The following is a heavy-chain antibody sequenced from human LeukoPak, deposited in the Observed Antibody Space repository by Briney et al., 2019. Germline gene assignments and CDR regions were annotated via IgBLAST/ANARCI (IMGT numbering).Heavy chain of an antibody. V-gene: IGHV3-23*01. Sequence: QSGGSLRLSCAASGFTFSSYAMSWVRQAPGKGLEWVSAISGSGGSTYYADSVKGRFTISRDNSKNTLYLQMNSLRAEDTAVYYCARPPADSSNYYFVSFDYWGQGTLVTVSS. CDR1: GFTFSSYA. CDR2: ISGSGGST. D-gene: IGHD3-22*01. J-gene: IGHJ4*02. CDR3: ARPPADSSNYYFVSFDY.